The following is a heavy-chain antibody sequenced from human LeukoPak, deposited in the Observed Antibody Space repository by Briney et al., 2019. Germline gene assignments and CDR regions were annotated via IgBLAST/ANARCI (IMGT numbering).Heavy chain of an antibody. D-gene: IGHD5-18*01. CDR2: IYYSGST. J-gene: IGHJ4*02. CDR1: GGSISSSSYY. Sequence: SETLSLTCTVSGGSISSSSYYWGWIRQPPGKGREWIGRIYYSGSTSYNPYLKSRYTMYVDTAKNQFSLKLTSVTAADTAVYYCARHVETAIIAVAYWGQGTLVTVSS. V-gene: IGHV4-39*01. CDR3: ARHVETAIIAVAY.